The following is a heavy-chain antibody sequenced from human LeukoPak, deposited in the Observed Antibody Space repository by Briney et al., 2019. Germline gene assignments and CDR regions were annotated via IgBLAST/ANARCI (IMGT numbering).Heavy chain of an antibody. V-gene: IGHV3-23*01. CDR3: AKVGGSYDFWSGYLPYYFDY. J-gene: IGHJ4*02. Sequence: GGSLRLSCAASGFTFSSYAMSWVRQAPGKGLEWVSAISGSGGSTYYADSVKGRFTISRDNSENTLYLQMNSLRAEDTAVYYCAKVGGSYDFWSGYLPYYFDYWGQGTLVTVSS. CDR2: ISGSGGST. CDR1: GFTFSSYA. D-gene: IGHD3-3*01.